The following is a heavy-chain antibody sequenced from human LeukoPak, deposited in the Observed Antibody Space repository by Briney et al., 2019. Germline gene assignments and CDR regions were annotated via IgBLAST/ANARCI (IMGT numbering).Heavy chain of an antibody. D-gene: IGHD3-9*01. Sequence: ASVKVSCKASGYTFTGYYMHWVRQAPGQGLEWMGWINPNSGGTNYAQKFQGRVTMTRDTSISTAYMELSRLRSDDTAVYYCAKDFRAGYDILTGYYYLGFDYWGQGTLVTVSS. CDR2: INPNSGGT. V-gene: IGHV1-2*02. CDR3: AKDFRAGYDILTGYYYLGFDY. CDR1: GYTFTGYY. J-gene: IGHJ4*02.